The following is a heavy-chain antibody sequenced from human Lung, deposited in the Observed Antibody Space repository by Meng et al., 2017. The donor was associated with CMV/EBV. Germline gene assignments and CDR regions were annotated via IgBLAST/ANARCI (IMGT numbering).Heavy chain of an antibody. D-gene: IGHD3-3*01. J-gene: IGHJ6*02. CDR1: GYTFIGYN. V-gene: IGHV1-2*02. Sequence: ASVKVSXKASGYTFIGYNIHWVRQAPGQGLEWMGWINPNTGATKFAERFQGRVTLTTDTSISTAYMGLSRLKSDDTAVFFCARLFHTSLGTNYYYGMDVWGQXTTXTV. CDR3: ARLFHTSLGTNYYYGMDV. CDR2: INPNTGAT.